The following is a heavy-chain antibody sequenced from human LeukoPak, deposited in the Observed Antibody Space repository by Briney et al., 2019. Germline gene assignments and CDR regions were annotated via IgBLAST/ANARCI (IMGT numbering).Heavy chain of an antibody. CDR1: GGSISSNFY. J-gene: IGHJ3*01. CDR3: AISIGYSYGDDAFDV. CDR2: MYPPLYHGGNT. D-gene: IGHD5-18*01. V-gene: IGHV4-38-2*01. Sequence: PSETLSLTCAVSGGSISSNFYWGWVRQSPGIGLQWIATMYPPLYHGGNTFYSPSLKSRVTVSLDKSQNQFSLKLHSVTATDTAVYYCAISIGYSYGDDAFDVWGPGTGVTVSS.